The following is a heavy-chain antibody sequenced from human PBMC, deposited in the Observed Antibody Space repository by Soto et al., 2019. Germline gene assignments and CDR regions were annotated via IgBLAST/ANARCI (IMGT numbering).Heavy chain of an antibody. Sequence: EVQLVESGGGLIQPGGSLRLSCAASGFTFSSHWMHWVRQAPGKGLVWVSRIKSDGSSTNYAESVKGRFTISRDNAKNTLFLQMNSLRAEDTAVYYCARDRAEPSGDYHPLFDYWGQGTLVTASS. CDR2: IKSDGSST. CDR3: ARDRAEPSGDYHPLFDY. V-gene: IGHV3-74*01. CDR1: GFTFSSHW. J-gene: IGHJ4*02. D-gene: IGHD3-3*01.